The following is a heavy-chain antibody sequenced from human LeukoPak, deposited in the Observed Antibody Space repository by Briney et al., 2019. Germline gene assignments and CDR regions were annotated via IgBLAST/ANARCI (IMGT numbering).Heavy chain of an antibody. CDR1: GFTVTNKN. D-gene: IGHD6-19*01. CDR2: IYSDGST. Sequence: GGSLRLSCAASGFTVTNKNMFWVRQAPGKGLEWVSVIYSDGSTKYAGSVKGRFTISRDNSKNTLYLQMNSLRVEDTAVYYCARDPGTAVAGDYWGQGTLVTVSS. CDR3: ARDPGTAVAGDY. J-gene: IGHJ4*02. V-gene: IGHV3-66*01.